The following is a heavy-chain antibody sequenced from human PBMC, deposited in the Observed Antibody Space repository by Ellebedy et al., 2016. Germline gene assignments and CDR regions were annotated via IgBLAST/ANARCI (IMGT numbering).Heavy chain of an antibody. V-gene: IGHV3-53*01. CDR1: GFTVSTNY. CDR3: ARDAEDIAVADNFDY. Sequence: GGSLRLSCAASGFTVSTNYMKWVRQAPGKGLEWVSAIFSDGNTYYADSVKGRFTISRDNSKNTLYLQMNSLRAEDTAVYYCARDAEDIAVADNFDYWGQGTLVTVSS. CDR2: IFSDGNT. D-gene: IGHD6-19*01. J-gene: IGHJ4*02.